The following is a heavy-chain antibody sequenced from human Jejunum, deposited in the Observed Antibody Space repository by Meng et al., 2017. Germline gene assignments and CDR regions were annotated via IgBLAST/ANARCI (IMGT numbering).Heavy chain of an antibody. V-gene: IGHV4-38-2*01. CDR3: ARYSGNRFYFDF. CDR2: IYHTGIT. D-gene: IGHD4-23*01. J-gene: IGHJ4*02. CDR1: GYSITSDYY. Sequence: SETLSLTCAVSGYSITSDYYWAWVRLPPGMGLEWIATIYHTGITYYTLSLKSRVTISADTSKNQFSLHLGSVTAADTAVYYCARYSGNRFYFDFWGQGTLVTVSS.